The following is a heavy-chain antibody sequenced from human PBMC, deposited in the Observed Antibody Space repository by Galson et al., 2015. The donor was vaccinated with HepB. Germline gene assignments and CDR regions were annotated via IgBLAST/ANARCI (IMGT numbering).Heavy chain of an antibody. CDR3: ARAVVQGPPVVFYYMDV. CDR1: GYTFTSYA. J-gene: IGHJ6*03. V-gene: IGHV1-3*01. CDR2: INAGNGNT. Sequence: SVKVSCRASGYTFTSYAMHWVRQAPGQRLEWMGWINAGNGNTKYSQKFQGRVTITRDTSASTAYMELSSLRSEDTAVYYCARAVVQGPPVVFYYMDVWGKGTTVTVSS. D-gene: IGHD3-10*01.